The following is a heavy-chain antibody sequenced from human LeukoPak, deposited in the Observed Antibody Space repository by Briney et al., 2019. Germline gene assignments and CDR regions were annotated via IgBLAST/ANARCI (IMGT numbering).Heavy chain of an antibody. J-gene: IGHJ3*02. Sequence: TGGSLRLSCAASGFHISSYWMSWVRQVPGKGLESVAHIKHDSSETYSVDTVRGRFIISSDNDKNSLYLQMNSLRVEDTAVYHCARGPTDFDASDIWGHGTLVTVSS. V-gene: IGHV3-7*01. CDR3: ARGPTDFDASDI. CDR2: IKHDSSET. CDR1: GFHISSYW.